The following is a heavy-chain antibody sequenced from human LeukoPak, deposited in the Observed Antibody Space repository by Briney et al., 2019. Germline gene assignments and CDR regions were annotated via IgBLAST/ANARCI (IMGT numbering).Heavy chain of an antibody. V-gene: IGHV4-39*01. CDR3: ARHTPLFDY. Sequence: SETLSLTCTVSGGSISSSSYYWGWLRQPPGTGLEWIGSIYYSGSTYYNPSLKSRVTISVDTSKNQCSLKLSSVTASDTAVYYCARHTPLFDYWGQGTLVTVSS. D-gene: IGHD2-15*01. J-gene: IGHJ4*02. CDR2: IYYSGST. CDR1: GGSISSSSYY.